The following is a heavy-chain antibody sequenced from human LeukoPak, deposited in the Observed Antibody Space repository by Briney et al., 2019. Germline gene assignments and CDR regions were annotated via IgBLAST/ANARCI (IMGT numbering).Heavy chain of an antibody. CDR3: AKGARRELLTYYYYMDV. CDR2: IRYDGSNK. J-gene: IGHJ6*03. D-gene: IGHD1-26*01. CDR1: GFTFSSYG. Sequence: GGSLRLSCAASGFTFSSYGMHWVRQAPGKGLEWVAFIRYDGSNKYYADSVKGRFTISRDNSKNTLYLQMNSLRAEDTAVYYCAKGARRELLTYYYYMDVWGKGTTVTISS. V-gene: IGHV3-30*02.